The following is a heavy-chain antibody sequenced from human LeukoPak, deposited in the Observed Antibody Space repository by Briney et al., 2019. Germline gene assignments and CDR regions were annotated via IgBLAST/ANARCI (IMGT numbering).Heavy chain of an antibody. CDR1: GFTFSIYS. CDR3: ARDMWGTFDY. D-gene: IGHD7-27*01. Sequence: KTGGSLTLSCAASGFTFSIYSVNWVRQAPGKGLEWVSRISSGSGDKHYPDAVKGRFTISRDNAGNTMYLQMRSLRAEDTAVYYCARDMWGTFDYWGQGALVTVSS. J-gene: IGHJ4*02. V-gene: IGHV3-21*01. CDR2: ISSGSGDK.